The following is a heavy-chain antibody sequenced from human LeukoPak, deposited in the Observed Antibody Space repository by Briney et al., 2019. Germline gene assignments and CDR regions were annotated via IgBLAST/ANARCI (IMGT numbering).Heavy chain of an antibody. V-gene: IGHV3-23*01. CDR1: GFTFRSYA. D-gene: IGHD2-8*01. CDR2: IGTLGDIA. CDR3: AKNASGVLDY. Sequence: GGSLRLSCAASGFTFRSYAMTWVRQAPGKGLEWVSAIGTLGDIAYYADSVRGRFTISRDNSKNTLYLQMTSLRAEDTAIYYCAKNASGVLDYWGQGTLVTVSS. J-gene: IGHJ4*02.